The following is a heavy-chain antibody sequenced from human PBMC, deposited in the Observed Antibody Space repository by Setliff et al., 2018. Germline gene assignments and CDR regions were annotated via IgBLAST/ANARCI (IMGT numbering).Heavy chain of an antibody. CDR3: VREVSTGENSGCDI. CDR1: GGSFSSFA. CDR2: IIPLFGTS. D-gene: IGHD3-9*01. Sequence: SVKVSCKTAGGSFSSFAFSWVRQAPGQGLVWMGRIIPLFGTSSYAQEFQGRVTLSADESTTTAYLDLSSLRDDDTAVYYCVREVSTGENSGCDIWGQGTVVTVSS. J-gene: IGHJ3*02. V-gene: IGHV1-69*13.